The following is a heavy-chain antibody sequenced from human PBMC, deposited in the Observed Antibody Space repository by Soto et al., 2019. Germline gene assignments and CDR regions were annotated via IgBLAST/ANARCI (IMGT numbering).Heavy chain of an antibody. CDR2: ISAYNGST. Sequence: ASVKVSCKASGYTFTSYGISWVRQAPGQGLEWMGWISAYNGSTNYAQKLQGRVTMTTDTSTSTAYMELRSLRSDDTVVYYCARVRPSPNPNWFDPWGQGTLVTVSS. CDR3: ARVRPSPNPNWFDP. V-gene: IGHV1-18*01. D-gene: IGHD7-27*01. CDR1: GYTFTSYG. J-gene: IGHJ5*02.